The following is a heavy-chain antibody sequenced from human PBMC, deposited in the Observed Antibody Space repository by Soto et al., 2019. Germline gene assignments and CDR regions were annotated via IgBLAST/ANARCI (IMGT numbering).Heavy chain of an antibody. CDR1: GFTFSDYY. CDR3: ARGGIGYCSGGSCYAVDY. D-gene: IGHD2-15*01. J-gene: IGHJ4*02. CDR2: ISSSSSYT. V-gene: IGHV3-11*06. Sequence: GGSLRLSCAASGFTFSDYYMSWIRQAPGKGLEWVSYISSSSSYTNYADSVKGRFTISRDNAKNSLYLQMNSLRAEDTAVYYCARGGIGYCSGGSCYAVDYWGQGTLVTVDS.